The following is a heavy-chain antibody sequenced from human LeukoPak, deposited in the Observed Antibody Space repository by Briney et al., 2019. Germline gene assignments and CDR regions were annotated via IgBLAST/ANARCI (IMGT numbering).Heavy chain of an antibody. Sequence: ASVKVSCKASGYTFTSYGLSWVRQAPGQGLEWMGIINPSGGSTSYAQKFQGRVTMTRDMSTSTVYMELSSLRSEDTAVYYCARESEQQLVFDDAFDIWGQGTMVTVSS. D-gene: IGHD6-13*01. J-gene: IGHJ3*02. V-gene: IGHV1-46*01. CDR2: INPSGGST. CDR1: GYTFTSYG. CDR3: ARESEQQLVFDDAFDI.